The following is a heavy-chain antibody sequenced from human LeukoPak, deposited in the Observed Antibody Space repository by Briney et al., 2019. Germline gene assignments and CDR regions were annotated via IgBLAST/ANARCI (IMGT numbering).Heavy chain of an antibody. CDR3: ARRSIAVAGTEDY. V-gene: IGHV4-34*01. CDR1: GGSFSGYY. Sequence: SETLSLTCAVYGGSFSGYYWSWIRQPPEKGLEWIGEINHSGSTNYNPSLKSRVTVSVDTSKNQFSLKLSSVAAADTAVYYCARRSIAVAGTEDYWGQGTLVTVSS. D-gene: IGHD6-19*01. J-gene: IGHJ4*02. CDR2: INHSGST.